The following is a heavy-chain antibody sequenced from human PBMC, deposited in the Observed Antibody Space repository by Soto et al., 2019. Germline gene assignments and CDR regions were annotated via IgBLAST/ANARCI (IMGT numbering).Heavy chain of an antibody. CDR2: MHYTGST. CDR3: ARESVDMVNIVPYNYYGMDV. CDR1: GGSIKSYDYY. Sequence: QVQLQESGPGLVKSSQTLSLTCTVSGGSIKSYDYYWSWIRQSPGKGLEWIGYMHYTGSTYYNPSLKSRALISVDTSRNQLSLTLKSVTAADTAVYFCARESVDMVNIVPYNYYGMDVWGQGTTVTVS. V-gene: IGHV4-30-4*01. D-gene: IGHD5-12*01. J-gene: IGHJ6*02.